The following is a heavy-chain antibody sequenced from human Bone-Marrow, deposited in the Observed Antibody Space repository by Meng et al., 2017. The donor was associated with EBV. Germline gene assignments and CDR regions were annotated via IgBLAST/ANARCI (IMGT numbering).Heavy chain of an antibody. CDR1: GGSISSSNW. J-gene: IGHJ4*02. V-gene: IGHV4-4*02. CDR2: IYHSGST. CDR3: ARVGYDSLDY. D-gene: IGHD3-22*01. Sequence: LLQSCPGLGKPSGTPPLTRAVSGGSISSSNWWSWVRQPPGKGLEWIGEIYHSGSTNYNPSLKSRVTISVDKSKNQFSLKLSSVTAADTAVYYCARVGYDSLDYWGQGTLVTVSS.